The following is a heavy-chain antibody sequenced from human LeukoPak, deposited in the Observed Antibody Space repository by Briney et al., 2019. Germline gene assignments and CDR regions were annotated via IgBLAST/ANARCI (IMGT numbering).Heavy chain of an antibody. J-gene: IGHJ4*02. CDR3: AILAARARGSDY. CDR2: IYSGGST. V-gene: IGHV3-53*01. CDR1: GVTVSSNY. D-gene: IGHD6-6*01. Sequence: GGSLRLSCAASGVTVSSNYMSWVRQPPGKGLEWVLVIYSGGSTYYTDSLKGRFTISRDNSKNTLYLQMNSLRAEDTAVYYCAILAARARGSDYWGQGTLVTVSS.